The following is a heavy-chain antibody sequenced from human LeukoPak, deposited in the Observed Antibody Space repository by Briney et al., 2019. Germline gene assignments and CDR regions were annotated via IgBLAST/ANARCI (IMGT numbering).Heavy chain of an antibody. V-gene: IGHV3-7*03. Sequence: PGGSLRLSCAASGFTFSSYWMSWVRQAPGKGLEWVANIKQDGSEKYYVDSVKGRFTISRDNAKNSLYLQMNSLRAEDTAVYYCAKVGEEMATIRHYFDYWGQGTLVTVSS. D-gene: IGHD5-24*01. CDR1: GFTFSSYW. J-gene: IGHJ4*02. CDR2: IKQDGSEK. CDR3: AKVGEEMATIRHYFDY.